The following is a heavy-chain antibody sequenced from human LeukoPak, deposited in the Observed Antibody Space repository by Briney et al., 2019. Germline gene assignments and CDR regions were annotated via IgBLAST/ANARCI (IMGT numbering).Heavy chain of an antibody. CDR2: IYTSGAT. CDR3: SRGGYGSVDYSSFDY. J-gene: IGHJ4*02. Sequence: PGGSLRLSCAASGFSVSNYYMSWVRLAPGKGLEWVSVIYTSGATYSPDSVKGRFTIPRHNSKNTLYLDIHSLRQEDTALYYCSRGGYGSVDYSSFDYWGQGTVVTVSS. D-gene: IGHD3-10*01. CDR1: GFSVSNYY. V-gene: IGHV3-53*04.